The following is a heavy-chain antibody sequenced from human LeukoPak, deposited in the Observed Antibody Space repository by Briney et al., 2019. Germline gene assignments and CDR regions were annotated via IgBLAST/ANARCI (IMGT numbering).Heavy chain of an antibody. Sequence: GGSLRLSCAASGFTFSSYSMNWVRQAPGKGLEWVSYISSSSSNIFYADSFKGRFTISRDNAQNSLYLQMNSLRVEDTAVYYCARDPPGAHFDYWGQGTLVTVSS. D-gene: IGHD7-27*01. CDR3: ARDPPGAHFDY. V-gene: IGHV3-21*01. CDR2: ISSSSSNI. J-gene: IGHJ4*02. CDR1: GFTFSSYS.